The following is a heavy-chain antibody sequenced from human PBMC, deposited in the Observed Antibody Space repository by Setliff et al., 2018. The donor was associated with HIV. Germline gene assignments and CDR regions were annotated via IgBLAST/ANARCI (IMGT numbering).Heavy chain of an antibody. CDR2: ISSSSSYI. Sequence: GESLRLSCAASGFTLSSYSMNWVRQAPGKGLEWVSSISSSSSYIYYAGSVKGRFTISRDNAKNSLYLQMDSLRAEDTAVYYCARDWHYYYYYGMDVWGQGTTVTVSS. J-gene: IGHJ6*02. CDR3: ARDWHYYYYYGMDV. V-gene: IGHV3-21*01. CDR1: GFTLSSYS.